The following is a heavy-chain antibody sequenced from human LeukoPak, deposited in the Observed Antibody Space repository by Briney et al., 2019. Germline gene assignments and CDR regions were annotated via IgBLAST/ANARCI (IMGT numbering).Heavy chain of an antibody. J-gene: IGHJ5*02. D-gene: IGHD1-26*01. Sequence: PGGSLGLSCAASGFTFSSYAMSWVRQAPGKGLEWVSAISGSGGSTYYADSVKVRFTISRDNSKNTLYLQMNSLRAEDTAVYYCAKNPSGSYLNWFNPWGQGTLVTVSS. CDR3: AKNPSGSYLNWFNP. CDR1: GFTFSSYA. CDR2: ISGSGGST. V-gene: IGHV3-23*01.